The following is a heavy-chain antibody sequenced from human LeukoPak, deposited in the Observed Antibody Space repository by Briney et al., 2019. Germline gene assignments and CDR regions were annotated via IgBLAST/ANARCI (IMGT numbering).Heavy chain of an antibody. CDR2: INSDGSTT. J-gene: IGHJ5*02. D-gene: IGHD1-26*01. CDR3: ARVATGSDDWFDP. Sequence: GGSLRLSCAAPGFTLNGYWMHWVRQAPGKGLVWVSRINSDGSTTSYADSVKGRFTISRGNSKNTLYLQMNSLRAEDTAVYFCARVATGSDDWFDPWGQGTLVTVSS. V-gene: IGHV3-74*01. CDR1: GFTLNGYW.